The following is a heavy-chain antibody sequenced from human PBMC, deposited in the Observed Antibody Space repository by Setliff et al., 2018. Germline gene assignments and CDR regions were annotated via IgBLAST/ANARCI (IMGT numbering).Heavy chain of an antibody. D-gene: IGHD3-22*01. J-gene: IGHJ3*02. CDR3: VRDDADNYDAFDN. V-gene: IGHV3-7*01. CDR2: IKEDGSAQ. Sequence: PGGSLRLSCETSGFSFSTYWMSWVRQVPGKGLEWVATIKEDGSAQYYVDSVKGRFTISRDNAKRSLYLQMNGLRADDTGVYYCVRDDADNYDAFDNWGQGTLVTVSS. CDR1: GFSFSTYW.